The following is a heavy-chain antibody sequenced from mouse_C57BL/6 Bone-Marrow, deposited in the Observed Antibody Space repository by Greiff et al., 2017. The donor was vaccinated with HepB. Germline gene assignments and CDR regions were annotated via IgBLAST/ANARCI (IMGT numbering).Heavy chain of an antibody. V-gene: IGHV1-63*01. J-gene: IGHJ3*01. CDR2: IYPGGGYT. CDR1: GYTFTNYW. Sequence: VQLQQSGAELVRPGASVKMSCKASGYTFTNYWIGWAKQRPGHGLEWIGDIYPGGGYTNYNEKFKGKATLTADKSSSTAYMQLSSLTSEDSAIYYCATYGNAWFAYWGQGTLVTVSA. D-gene: IGHD2-1*01. CDR3: ATYGNAWFAY.